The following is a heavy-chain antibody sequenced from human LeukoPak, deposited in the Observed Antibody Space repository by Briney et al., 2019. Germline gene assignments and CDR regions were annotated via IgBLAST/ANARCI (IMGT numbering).Heavy chain of an antibody. CDR1: GYSISSGYY. CDR2: IYHSGST. CDR3: ARGPYSYDSSGAFDI. V-gene: IGHV4-38-2*02. J-gene: IGHJ3*02. D-gene: IGHD3-22*01. Sequence: SETLSLTCTVSGYSISSGYYWGWIRQPPGQGLEWIGSIYHSGSTYYNPSLKSRVTMSLDTSKNQFSLKLSSVTAADTAVYFCARGPYSYDSSGAFDIWGQGTMVTVSS.